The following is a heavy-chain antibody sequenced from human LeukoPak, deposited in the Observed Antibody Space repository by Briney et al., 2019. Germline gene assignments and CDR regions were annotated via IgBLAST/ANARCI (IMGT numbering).Heavy chain of an antibody. CDR2: INHSGST. Sequence: SETLSLTCAVYGGSFSGYYWSWIRQPPGKGLEWIGEINHSGSTNYNPSLKSRVTISVDTSKNQFSLKLSSVTAADTAVYYCAGGHPGPMIVVVTDYYGMDVWGQGTTVTVSS. CDR1: GGSFSGYY. V-gene: IGHV4-34*01. D-gene: IGHD3-22*01. CDR3: AGGHPGPMIVVVTDYYGMDV. J-gene: IGHJ6*02.